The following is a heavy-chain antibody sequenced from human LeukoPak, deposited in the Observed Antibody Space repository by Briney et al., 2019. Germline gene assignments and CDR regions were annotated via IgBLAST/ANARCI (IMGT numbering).Heavy chain of an antibody. V-gene: IGHV4-59*01. CDR1: GGSIRGYY. D-gene: IGHD3-10*01. CDR2: IYSSGST. CDR3: ARVVAYGSGSYTLKGQQRVYYYYMDV. J-gene: IGHJ6*03. Sequence: KPSETLSLTCNVSGGSIRGYYWSWIRQPPGKGLEWIGYIYSSGSTNYNPSLKSRVTMSVDTSKNQFSLKVSSVTAADTAVYYCARVVAYGSGSYTLKGQQRVYYYYMDVWGKGTTVTISS.